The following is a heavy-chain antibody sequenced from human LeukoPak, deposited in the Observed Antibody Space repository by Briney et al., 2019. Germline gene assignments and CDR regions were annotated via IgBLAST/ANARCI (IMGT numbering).Heavy chain of an antibody. J-gene: IGHJ3*02. CDR1: GYNFTSYW. Sequence: GESLKISCKGSGYNFTSYWIGWVHQMPGKGLEWMGTIYPGDSDTRYSPSFQGQVTISADKSISTAYLQWSSLKASDTAMYYCARQDRYCTNGVCYLDAFDIWGQGTMVTVSS. CDR2: IYPGDSDT. CDR3: ARQDRYCTNGVCYLDAFDI. D-gene: IGHD2-8*01. V-gene: IGHV5-51*07.